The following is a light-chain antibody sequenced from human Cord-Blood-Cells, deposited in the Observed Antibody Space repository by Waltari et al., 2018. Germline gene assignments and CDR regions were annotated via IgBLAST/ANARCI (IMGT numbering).Light chain of an antibody. CDR3: QSYDSSLSGSV. CDR2: GNS. Sequence: QSVLTQPPSVSGAPGQRVTISCPGSSSNIGAGYDVHWYQQLLGTAPKLLIYGNSNRPSGVPDRFSGSKSGTSASLAITGLQAEDEADYYCQSYDSSLSGSVFGGGTKLTVL. CDR1: SSNIGAGYD. J-gene: IGLJ2*01. V-gene: IGLV1-40*01.